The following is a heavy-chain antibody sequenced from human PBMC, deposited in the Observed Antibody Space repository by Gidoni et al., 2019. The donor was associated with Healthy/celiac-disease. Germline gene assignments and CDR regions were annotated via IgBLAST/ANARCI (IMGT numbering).Heavy chain of an antibody. CDR2: IKSKTDGGTT. CDR3: TTWAPGYCSSTSCHGGYYYYYYMDV. V-gene: IGHV3-15*07. CDR1: GCTFSNAW. D-gene: IGHD2-2*01. Sequence: EVQLVESGGGWVKQGGSLRLSGAASGCTFSNAWMNWGRQAPGKGLEWVGRIKSKTDGGTTDYAAPVNGRFTLSRYDSTNTLYLQMNSLQTEDTAVYYCTTWAPGYCSSTSCHGGYYYYYYMDVWGKGTTVTVSS. J-gene: IGHJ6*03.